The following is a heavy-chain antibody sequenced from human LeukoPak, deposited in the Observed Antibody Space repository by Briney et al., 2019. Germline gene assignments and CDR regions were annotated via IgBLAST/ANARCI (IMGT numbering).Heavy chain of an antibody. J-gene: IGHJ5*02. CDR1: GFTFSSYE. Sequence: GGSLRLSCAASGFTFSSYEMNWVRQAPGKGLEWVSYISSSGSTIYYADSVKGRFTISRDNAKNSLYLQMNSLRAEDTAVYYRARVTGGGGYDSSGYRGVWFDPWGQGPLVTVSP. V-gene: IGHV3-48*03. CDR3: ARVTGGGGYDSSGYRGVWFDP. D-gene: IGHD3-22*01. CDR2: ISSSGSTI.